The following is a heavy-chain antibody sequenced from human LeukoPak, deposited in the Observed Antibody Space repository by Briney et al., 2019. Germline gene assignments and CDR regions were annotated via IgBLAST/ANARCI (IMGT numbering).Heavy chain of an antibody. CDR2: IYYSGST. D-gene: IGHD1-20*01. CDR3: ARGDNWNDY. Sequence: SETLSLTCTVSGGSISSYYWSWIRQPPGKGLEWIGYIYYSGSTNYNPSLKSRVTISVDTSKNQFSLKLSSVTAADTAVHYCARGDNWNDYWGQGTLVTVSS. CDR1: GGSISSYY. V-gene: IGHV4-59*01. J-gene: IGHJ4*02.